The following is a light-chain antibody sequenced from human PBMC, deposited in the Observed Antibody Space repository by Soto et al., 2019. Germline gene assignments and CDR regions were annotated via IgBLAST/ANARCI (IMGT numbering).Light chain of an antibody. Sequence: EIVMTQSPATLSMSPGERVSISCRASQTVSNNLAWYQQKPGQAPRLLIYGASTRAIGVAARFSGSGSGTEFTLTITSLQSEEFAVYYCQQYHKWPPFTFGGGTVVEIK. V-gene: IGKV3-15*01. J-gene: IGKJ4*01. CDR1: QTVSNN. CDR3: QQYHKWPPFT. CDR2: GAS.